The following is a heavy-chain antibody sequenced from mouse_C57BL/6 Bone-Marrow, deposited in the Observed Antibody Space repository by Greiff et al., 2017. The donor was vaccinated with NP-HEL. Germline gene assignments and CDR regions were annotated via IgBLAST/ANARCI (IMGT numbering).Heavy chain of an antibody. Sequence: VQLKESGPVLVKPGASVKMSCKASGYTFTDYYMNWVKQSHGKSLEWIGVINPYNGGTSYNQKFKGKATLTVDKSSSTAYMELNSLTSEDSAVYYCARNYYGSRVKEYYYAMDYWGQGTSVTVSS. J-gene: IGHJ4*01. CDR2: INPYNGGT. V-gene: IGHV1-19*01. CDR3: ARNYYGSRVKEYYYAMDY. CDR1: GYTFTDYY. D-gene: IGHD1-1*01.